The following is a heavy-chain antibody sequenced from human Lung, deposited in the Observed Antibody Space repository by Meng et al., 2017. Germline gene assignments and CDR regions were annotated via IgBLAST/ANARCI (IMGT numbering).Heavy chain of an antibody. CDR2: INHSGST. CDR1: GGSFSDYY. J-gene: IGHJ4*02. CDR3: ARGPTTMAHDFDY. Sequence: QLQKWGAGLFKPSETLSRTCVVSGGSFSDYYWSWIRQPPGKGREWIGEINHSGSTNYNPSLESRATISVDTSQNNLSLKLSSVTAADSAVYYCARGPTTMAHDFDYWGQGTLVTVSS. D-gene: IGHD4-11*01. V-gene: IGHV4-34*01.